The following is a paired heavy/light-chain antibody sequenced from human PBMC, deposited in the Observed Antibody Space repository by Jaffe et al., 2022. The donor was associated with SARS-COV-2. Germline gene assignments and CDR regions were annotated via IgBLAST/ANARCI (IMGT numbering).Heavy chain of an antibody. Sequence: EVQLVDSGGAFVQPGGSLRLSCEASGFTFATSGMSWVRQAPGKGLEWVSYISSSAIYYADSVRGRFTISRDMAKRSLFLQMDSLRVEDTAVYYCAGTGRFFQDWGRGTLVTVSS. V-gene: IGHV3-48*01. J-gene: IGHJ1*01. CDR2: ISSSAI. CDR3: AGTGRFFQD. CDR1: GFTFATSG. D-gene: IGHD3-9*01.
Light chain of an antibody. CDR2: AAS. CDR3: QQYSSAPFT. J-gene: IGKJ3*01. V-gene: IGKV1-27*01. Sequence: IQMTQSPSSLSASVGDRVTITCRASQAINTYLAWYQQRPGQVPKLLLYAASTLHSGAPSRFSGSKSGTDFTLTISGLQPEDVASYYCQQYSSAPFTFGPGTRVDVK. CDR1: QAINTY.